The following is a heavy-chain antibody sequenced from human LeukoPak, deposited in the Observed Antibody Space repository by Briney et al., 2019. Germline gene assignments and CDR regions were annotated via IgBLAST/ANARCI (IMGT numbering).Heavy chain of an antibody. CDR3: ARAPAKYSSSPDFDY. Sequence: GASVKVSCKASGYTFTCYYMHWVRQAPGQGLEWTGTINPSGGSTSYAQKFQGRVTMTRDTSTSTVYMELSSLRSEDTAVYYCARAPAKYSSSPDFDYWGQGTLVTVSS. J-gene: IGHJ4*02. V-gene: IGHV1-46*01. CDR1: GYTFTCYY. CDR2: INPSGGST. D-gene: IGHD6-6*01.